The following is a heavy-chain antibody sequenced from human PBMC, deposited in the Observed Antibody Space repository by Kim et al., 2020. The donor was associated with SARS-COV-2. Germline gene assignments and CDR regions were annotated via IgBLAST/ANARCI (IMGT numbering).Heavy chain of an antibody. V-gene: IGHV3-48*01. Sequence: GGSLRLSCVASGFTFSDYRMHWVRQAPGKGLEWLSFISNDDGGINYADSVRGRFTVSRDDAKNSLYLQMNSLTVDDTAVYYCARDGRPGIWYPALDS. CDR3: ARDGRPGIWYPALDS. D-gene: IGHD3-3*02. J-gene: IGHJ5*01. CDR2: ISNDDGGI. CDR1: GFTFSDYR.